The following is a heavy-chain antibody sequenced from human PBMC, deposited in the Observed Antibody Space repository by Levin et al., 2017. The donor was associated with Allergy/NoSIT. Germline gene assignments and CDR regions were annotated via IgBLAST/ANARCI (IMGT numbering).Heavy chain of an antibody. J-gene: IGHJ3*02. Sequence: GGSLRLSCAATGFTFSTYNMNWVRQAPGKGLEWVSFISSSSATIYYADSVKGRFTISRDNAKNSLFLQMNSLRAEDTAVYYCARDQEAINTVTNDAFDIWGQGTMVTVSS. CDR2: ISSSSATI. V-gene: IGHV3-48*01. CDR3: ARDQEAINTVTNDAFDI. D-gene: IGHD4-17*01. CDR1: GFTFSTYN.